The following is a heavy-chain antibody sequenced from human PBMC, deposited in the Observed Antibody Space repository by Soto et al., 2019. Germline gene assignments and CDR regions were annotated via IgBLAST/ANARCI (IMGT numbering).Heavy chain of an antibody. V-gene: IGHV1-69*13. CDR1: GGTFSSYA. J-gene: IGHJ6*02. D-gene: IGHD3-16*01. Sequence: SVKVSCKASGGTFSSYAISWVRQAPGQGLEWMGGIIPIFGTANYAQKFQGRVTITADESTSTAYMELSSLRSEDTAVYYCARALRLANYYYYGMDVWGQGTTVTVSS. CDR2: IIPIFGTA. CDR3: ARALRLANYYYYGMDV.